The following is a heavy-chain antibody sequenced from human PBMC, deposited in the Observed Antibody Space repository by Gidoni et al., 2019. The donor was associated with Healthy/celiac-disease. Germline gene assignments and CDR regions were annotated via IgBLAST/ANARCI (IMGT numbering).Heavy chain of an antibody. CDR3: ASLVVVVAATRHYYYGMDV. CDR2: IKHSGST. D-gene: IGHD2-15*01. V-gene: IGHV4-34*01. Sequence: QVQLQQWGAGLLKPSETLSLTCAVYGGSFSGYYWSWIRQPPGKGLEWIGEIKHSGSTNYNPSLKSRVTISVDTSKNQFSLKLSSVTAADTAVYYCASLVVVVAATRHYYYGMDVWGQGTTVTVSS. J-gene: IGHJ6*02. CDR1: GGSFSGYY.